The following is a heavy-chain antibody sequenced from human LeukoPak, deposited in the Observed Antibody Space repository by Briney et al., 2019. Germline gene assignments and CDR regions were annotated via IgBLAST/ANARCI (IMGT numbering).Heavy chain of an antibody. CDR3: ARLDGDSYYYYYGMDV. CDR2: IYYSGST. J-gene: IGHJ6*02. Sequence: SETLSLTCTVSGGSISSSSYYWGWIRQPPGKGLEWIGGIYYSGSTYYNPSLKSRVTISVDTSKNQFSLKLSSVTAADTAVYYCARLDGDSYYYYYGMDVWGQGTTVTVSS. D-gene: IGHD4-17*01. V-gene: IGHV4-39*01. CDR1: GGSISSSSYY.